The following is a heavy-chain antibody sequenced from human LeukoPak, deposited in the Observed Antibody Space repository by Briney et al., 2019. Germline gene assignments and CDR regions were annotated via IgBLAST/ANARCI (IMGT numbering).Heavy chain of an antibody. Sequence: GASVKVSCKAFGYTFTSNYMHWVRQAPGQGLEWMGWINPNSGGTNYAQKFQGRVTMTRDTSISTAYMELSRLRSDDTAVYYCASTALSSSSPFDYWGQGTLVTVSS. CDR3: ASTALSSSSPFDY. CDR2: INPNSGGT. D-gene: IGHD6-13*01. CDR1: GYTFTSNY. V-gene: IGHV1-2*02. J-gene: IGHJ4*02.